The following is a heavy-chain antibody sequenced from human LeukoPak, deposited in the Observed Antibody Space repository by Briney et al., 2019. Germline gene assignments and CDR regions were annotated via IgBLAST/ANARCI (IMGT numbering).Heavy chain of an antibody. CDR2: FYYSGST. CDR1: GGSVNSSTNY. CDR3: ARGPDSNIAVAGHIDY. V-gene: IGHV4-39*07. Sequence: SETLSLTCTVSGGSVNSSTNYWDWVRQPPGKGLEWIASFYYSGSTYYNPSLKSRVTISVDTSKNQFSLKLSSVTAADTAVYYCARGPDSNIAVAGHIDYWGQGTLVTVSS. J-gene: IGHJ4*02. D-gene: IGHD6-19*01.